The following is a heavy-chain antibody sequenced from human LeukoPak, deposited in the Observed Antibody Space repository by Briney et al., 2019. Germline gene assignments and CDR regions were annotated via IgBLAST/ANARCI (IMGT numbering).Heavy chain of an antibody. CDR3: ARGSRLGVVERDAFDI. CDR1: GFTVSSTY. CDR2: IYSGGST. V-gene: IGHV3-53*01. D-gene: IGHD3-3*01. Sequence: GGSLRLSCAASGFTVSSTYMTWVRQAPGKGLEWVSVIYSGGSTYYADSVKGRFTVSTDNSKNTLYLQMNSLRAEGTAVYYCARGSRLGVVERDAFDIWGQGTMVTVSS. J-gene: IGHJ3*02.